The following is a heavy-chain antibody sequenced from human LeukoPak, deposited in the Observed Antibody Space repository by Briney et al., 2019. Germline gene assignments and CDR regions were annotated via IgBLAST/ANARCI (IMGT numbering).Heavy chain of an antibody. CDR2: ISRDGSEI. CDR1: GFTFSTFG. CDR3: AKQGPLPWYYFGLDV. V-gene: IGHV3-30*18. D-gene: IGHD2-15*01. J-gene: IGHJ6*02. Sequence: GGSLRLSCPASGFTFSTFGMHWVRQAPGKGLERVALISRDGSEIYYADSVKGRFTISRDNSKNTLYLQMNSLRVGDTAVYYCAKQGPLPWYYFGLDVWGRGTTVTVS.